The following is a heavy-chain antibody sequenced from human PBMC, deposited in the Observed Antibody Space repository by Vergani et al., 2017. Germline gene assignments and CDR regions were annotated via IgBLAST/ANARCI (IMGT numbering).Heavy chain of an antibody. J-gene: IGHJ4*01. CDR2: ISASGAHT. D-gene: IGHD1-20*01. CDR3: ARAYGRYDWFDY. V-gene: IGHV3-23*01. CDR1: GFIFSTYA. Sequence: EVQLLESGGDLVQPGGSLRLSCTASGFIFSTYAMSWVRRAPGKGLEWVSGISASGAHTYSADSVKGRVTISRDNSKNTLYLQMNSLRVEDTAVYYCARAYGRYDWFDYWGQRTLVTVSS.